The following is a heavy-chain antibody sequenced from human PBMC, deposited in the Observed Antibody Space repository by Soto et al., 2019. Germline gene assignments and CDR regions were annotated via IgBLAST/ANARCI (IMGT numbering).Heavy chain of an antibody. Sequence: QVQLVQSGAEVKKPGASVKVSCKASGYTFTSYDINWVRQATGQGLEWMGWMNPNSGNTGYAQKFQGRVTMTKNTSISTAYRELSSLRSENTPVYYCARGSIAGLGWFDPWGQGTLVTVSS. CDR3: ARGSIAGLGWFDP. CDR1: GYTFTSYD. D-gene: IGHD7-27*01. J-gene: IGHJ5*02. V-gene: IGHV1-8*01. CDR2: MNPNSGNT.